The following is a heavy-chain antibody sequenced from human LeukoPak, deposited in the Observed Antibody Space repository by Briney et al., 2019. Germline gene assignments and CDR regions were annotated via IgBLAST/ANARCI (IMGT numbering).Heavy chain of an antibody. CDR3: VRDISATVTSEFSY. V-gene: IGHV3-9*03. CDR1: GFTFDDCA. Sequence: GGSLRLSCVVSGFTFDDCAMHWVRQVPGKGLGWVSGISWNSGKIGYADSVKGRFTISRDNAKNSLYLQMNSLRTEDMALYYCVRDISATVTSEFSYWGQGTLVTVSS. D-gene: IGHD4-17*01. J-gene: IGHJ4*02. CDR2: ISWNSGKI.